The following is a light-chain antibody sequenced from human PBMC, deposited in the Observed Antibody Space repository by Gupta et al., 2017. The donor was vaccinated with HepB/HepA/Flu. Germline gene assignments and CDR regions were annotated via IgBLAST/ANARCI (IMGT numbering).Light chain of an antibody. V-gene: IGLV4-69*01. CDR1: SGHSRYA. Sequence: QLVLTQSPSASASLGASVKVTCTLSSGHSRYAITWHQQQPEKGPRYLMRVNSDGSHTKGDGIPDRFSGSSSGAERYLTISHRQSEDEADYYCQTTVAVGGYAFGTGTKVTVL. CDR3: QTTVAVGGYA. CDR2: VNSDGSH. J-gene: IGLJ1*01.